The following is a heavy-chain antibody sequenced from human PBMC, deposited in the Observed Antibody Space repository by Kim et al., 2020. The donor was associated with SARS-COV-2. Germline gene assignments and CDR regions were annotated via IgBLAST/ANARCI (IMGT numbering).Heavy chain of an antibody. J-gene: IGHJ5*02. CDR3: ARECFYYDSSGYYLGRGFDP. CDR1: GYTFTSYA. D-gene: IGHD3-22*01. Sequence: ASVKVSCKASGYTFTSYAMNWVRQAPGQGLEWMGWINTNTGNPTYAQGFTGRFVFSLDTSVSTAYLQISSLKAEDTAVYYCARECFYYDSSGYYLGRGFDPWGQGTLVTVSS. V-gene: IGHV7-4-1*02. CDR2: INTNTGNP.